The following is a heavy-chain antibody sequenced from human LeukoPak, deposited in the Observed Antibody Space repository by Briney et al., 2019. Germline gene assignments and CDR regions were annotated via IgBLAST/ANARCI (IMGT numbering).Heavy chain of an antibody. D-gene: IGHD1-7*01. CDR2: ISVYNGKT. V-gene: IGHV1-18*01. CDR3: ARGEEGPYGNYAPDS. CDR1: GYTYTTYG. J-gene: IGHJ5*01. Sequence: ASVKVSCKSSGYTYTTYGITWVRQAPGQGLEWMGWISVYNGKTKYAQKLQGRVIMTADTSTTTAYMELWSLRGDDTAIYYCARGEEGPYGNYAPDSWGQGTLVTVSS.